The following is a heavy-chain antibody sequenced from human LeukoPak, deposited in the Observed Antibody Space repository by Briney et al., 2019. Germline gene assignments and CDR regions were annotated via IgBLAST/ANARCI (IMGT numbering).Heavy chain of an antibody. V-gene: IGHV4-34*01. CDR3: ARGQGIAAAGTFDY. CDR1: GGSFSGYY. Sequence: SETLSLTCAVYGGSFSGYYWSWIRQPPGKGLEWIGEINHSGSTNYNPSLKSRVTISVDTSKNQFSLKLSSVTAADTAVYYCARGQGIAAAGTFDYWGQGTLATVSS. J-gene: IGHJ4*02. D-gene: IGHD6-13*01. CDR2: INHSGST.